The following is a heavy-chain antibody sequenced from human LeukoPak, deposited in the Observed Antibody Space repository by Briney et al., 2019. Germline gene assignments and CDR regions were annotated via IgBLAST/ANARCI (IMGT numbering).Heavy chain of an antibody. Sequence: PGGSLRLSCEASGFTFSNYGMHWVRQAPGKGLEWVAVIWYDVSNKYYADSVKGRFTISRDNSKNTLYLQMNSLRAEDTAVYYCAVMGGEHRVLDYWGQGTLVTVSS. D-gene: IGHD1/OR15-1a*01. CDR1: GFTFSNYG. V-gene: IGHV3-33*01. CDR2: IWYDVSNK. CDR3: AVMGGEHRVLDY. J-gene: IGHJ4*02.